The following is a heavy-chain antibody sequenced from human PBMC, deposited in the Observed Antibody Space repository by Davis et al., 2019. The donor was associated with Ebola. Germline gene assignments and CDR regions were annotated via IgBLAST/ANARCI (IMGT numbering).Heavy chain of an antibody. CDR3: AKGYIDYSNYYYYGMDV. V-gene: IGHV3-30*18. CDR1: GFTFSSYG. CDR2: ISYDGSNK. J-gene: IGHJ6*04. D-gene: IGHD4-11*01. Sequence: GESLKISCAASGFTFSSYGMHWVRQAPGKGLEWVAVISYDGSNKYYADSVKGRFTISRDNSKNTLYLQMNSLRAEDTAVYYCAKGYIDYSNYYYYGMDVWGKGTTVTVSS.